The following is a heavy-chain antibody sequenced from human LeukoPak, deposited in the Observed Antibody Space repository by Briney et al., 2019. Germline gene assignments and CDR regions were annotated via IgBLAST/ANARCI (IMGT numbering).Heavy chain of an antibody. CDR1: GGSITDYY. CDR3: ARGATMIVVVITGDAFDI. Sequence: SETLSLTCTVSGGSITDYYWSWIRQPPGKGLEWIGYIYYSGSTNYNPSLKSRVTISVDTSKNQFSLKLTSVTAADTAVYYCARGATMIVVVITGDAFDIWGQGTMVTVSS. J-gene: IGHJ3*02. D-gene: IGHD3-22*01. V-gene: IGHV4-59*12. CDR2: IYYSGST.